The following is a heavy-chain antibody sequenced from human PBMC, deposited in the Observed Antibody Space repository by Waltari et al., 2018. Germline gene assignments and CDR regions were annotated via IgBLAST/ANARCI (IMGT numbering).Heavy chain of an antibody. CDR3: ARHAIAAAGTGAFDI. CDR1: GGSFSGYY. CDR2: INHSGST. D-gene: IGHD6-13*01. J-gene: IGHJ3*02. Sequence: QVQLQQWGAGLLKPSETLSLNCAVYGGSFSGYYWSWIRQPPGKGLEWIGEINHSGSTNYNPSLKSRVTISVDTSKNQFSLKLSSVTAADTAVYYCARHAIAAAGTGAFDIWGQGTMVTVSS. V-gene: IGHV4-34*01.